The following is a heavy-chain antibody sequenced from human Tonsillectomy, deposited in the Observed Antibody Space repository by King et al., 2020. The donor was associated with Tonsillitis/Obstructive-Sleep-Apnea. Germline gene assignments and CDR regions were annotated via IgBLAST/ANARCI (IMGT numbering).Heavy chain of an antibody. CDR2: INHSGTT. D-gene: IGHD2/OR15-2a*01. CDR1: GDSIRSSNW. CDR3: ARNGQSRGAFPSNNSMDV. Sequence: VQLQESGPGLLKPSGTLSLTCGVSGDSIRSSNWWSWVRQSPGKGLEWIGEINHSGTTNHNPSLKSRLTMSVDMSKNQFSLNLTYVTAADTAVYFCARNGQSRGAFPSNNSMDVGGKGTTVTAS. J-gene: IGHJ6*03. V-gene: IGHV4-4*02.